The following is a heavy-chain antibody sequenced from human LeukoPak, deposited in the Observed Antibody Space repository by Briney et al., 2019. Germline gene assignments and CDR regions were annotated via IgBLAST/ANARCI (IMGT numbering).Heavy chain of an antibody. V-gene: IGHV6-1*01. CDR3: ARSFNGFIDS. D-gene: IGHD2-8*01. J-gene: IGHJ4*02. CDR2: TYYRSKWYN. Sequence: SQTLSLTCAISGDSISSNSAAWDWIRQSPSRGLEWLGRTYYRSKWYNGYAVSVKSRITINPNTSKNQLSLQLNSVTPEDAVMYYCARSFNGFIDSWGQGTLVTVSS. CDR1: GDSISSNSAA.